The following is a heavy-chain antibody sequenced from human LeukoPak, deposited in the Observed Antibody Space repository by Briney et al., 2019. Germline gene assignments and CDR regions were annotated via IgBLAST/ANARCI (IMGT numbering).Heavy chain of an antibody. Sequence: GASVKVSCKASGYTFTDYYIHWVRQAPGQGVEWMGWINPNSCGTKYAQKFQGRLTVTRDMSISTLSMELSRLKSDDTAVYYCARGGKIMINMVRGALASRDDFDIWGQGTMVTVSS. CDR1: GYTFTDYY. D-gene: IGHD3-10*01. J-gene: IGHJ3*02. V-gene: IGHV1-2*02. CDR2: INPNSCGT. CDR3: ARGGKIMINMVRGALASRDDFDI.